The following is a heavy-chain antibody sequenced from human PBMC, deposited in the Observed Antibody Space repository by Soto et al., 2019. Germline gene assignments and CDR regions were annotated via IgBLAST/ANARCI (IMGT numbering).Heavy chain of an antibody. CDR3: ARGDGTGLYNSGWSPRY. CDR2: ISGSSTYI. J-gene: IGHJ4*02. CDR1: GFTFSYYS. V-gene: IGHV3-21*04. Sequence: EVQLVESGGGLVKPGESLRVSCAASGFTFSYYSLHWVRQAPGKGLEWVSSISGSSTYIYYADRVKGRFTISRDNAKNSLYLRMASLRAEDTAVSYCARGDGTGLYNSGWSPRYWGQGPLVTVSS. D-gene: IGHD6-19*01.